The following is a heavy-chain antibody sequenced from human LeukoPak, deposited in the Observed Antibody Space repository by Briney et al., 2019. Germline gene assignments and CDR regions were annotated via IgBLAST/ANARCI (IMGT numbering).Heavy chain of an antibody. CDR2: ISGSGGST. V-gene: IGHV3-23*01. CDR1: GFTFSSYA. CDR3: AKPYSYGYYYYGMDV. D-gene: IGHD5-18*01. Sequence: GGSLRLSCAASGFTFSSYAMSWVRQAPGKGLEWVSAISGSGGSTYYADSVKGRFTISRDNSKNTLYLQMNSLRAEDTAVYYCAKPYSYGYYYYGMDVWGQGTTVTVSS. J-gene: IGHJ6*02.